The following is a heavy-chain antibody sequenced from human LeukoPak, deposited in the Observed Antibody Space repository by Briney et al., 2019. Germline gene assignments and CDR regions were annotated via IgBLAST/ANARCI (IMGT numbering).Heavy chain of an antibody. V-gene: IGHV3-30-3*01. D-gene: IGHD3-22*01. CDR3: ARVGGYYLGYFDY. Sequence: GGSLRLSCAASGFTFSSYAMHWVRQAPGKGPEWVAVISYDGSNKYYADSVKGRFTISRDNSKNTLYLQMNSLRAEDTAVYYCARVGGYYLGYFDYWGQGTLVTVSS. J-gene: IGHJ4*02. CDR1: GFTFSSYA. CDR2: ISYDGSNK.